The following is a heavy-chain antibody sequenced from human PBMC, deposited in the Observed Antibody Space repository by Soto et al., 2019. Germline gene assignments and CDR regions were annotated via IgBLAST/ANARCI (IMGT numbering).Heavy chain of an antibody. D-gene: IGHD6-6*01. CDR3: AKDRAARAYYYYGMDV. V-gene: IGHV3-9*01. Sequence: GGSLRSACAASGCTFDDYAMHWVRQAPGKGLEWVSGISWNSGSIGYADSVKGRFTISRDNAKNSLYLQMNSLRAEDTALYYCAKDRAARAYYYYGMDVWGQGTTVTVSS. J-gene: IGHJ6*02. CDR2: ISWNSGSI. CDR1: GCTFDDYA.